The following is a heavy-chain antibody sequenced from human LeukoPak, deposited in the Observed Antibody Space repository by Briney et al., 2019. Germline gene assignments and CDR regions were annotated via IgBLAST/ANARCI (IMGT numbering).Heavy chain of an antibody. CDR1: GYTFTDYY. J-gene: IGHJ4*02. CDR2: INPNSGGT. Sequence: GSSVKVSCKASGYTFTDYYMHWVRQAPGQGLEWMGWINPNSGGTNYAQKFQGRVTMTRDTSISTAYMELSRLRSADTAVYYCARIPSSTIDYWGQGILVTVSS. D-gene: IGHD2-2*01. V-gene: IGHV1-2*02. CDR3: ARIPSSTIDY.